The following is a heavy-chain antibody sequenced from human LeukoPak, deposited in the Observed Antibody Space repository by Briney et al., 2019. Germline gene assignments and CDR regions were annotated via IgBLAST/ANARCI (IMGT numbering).Heavy chain of an antibody. J-gene: IGHJ5*02. CDR2: IYHSGST. CDR3: AAGGRASLDNWFDP. CDR1: GGSISSSNW. Sequence: SETLSLTCTVSGGSISSSNWWSWVRQPPGKGLEWIGEIYHSGSTCYNPSLKSRVTISVDTSKNHFSLKLSSVTAADTAVYYCAAGGRASLDNWFDPWGQGTLVTVSS. D-gene: IGHD3-16*01. V-gene: IGHV4-4*02.